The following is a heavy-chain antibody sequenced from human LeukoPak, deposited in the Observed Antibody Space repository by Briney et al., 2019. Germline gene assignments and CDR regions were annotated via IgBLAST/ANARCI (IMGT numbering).Heavy chain of an antibody. V-gene: IGHV3-23*01. CDR1: GFTFSSYA. CDR3: AKDSGPYTSGYYGH. CDR2: ISGGGGTT. D-gene: IGHD3-22*01. J-gene: IGHJ4*02. Sequence: GGSLRLSCAASGFTFSSYAMSWVRQGPGKRLEWVSAISGGGGTTYYADSVKGRFTISRDNSKNTLLLQMNSLRAEDTAVYYCAKDSGPYTSGYYGHWGQGTLVTVSS.